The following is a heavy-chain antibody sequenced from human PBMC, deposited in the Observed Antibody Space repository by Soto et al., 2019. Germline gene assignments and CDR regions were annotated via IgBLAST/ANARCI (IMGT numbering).Heavy chain of an antibody. CDR3: ARVPSPLGDH. Sequence: QVQLVQSGAEVRKPGSSVKVSCKASGGTFSSFHITWVRQAPGQGLEWMGRIIPILGIANYAQRFQGRVTINADKPKNTREKGLKNLISEDTAMSHGARVPSPLGDHWGQGTLIAVGS. CDR1: GGTFSSFH. CDR2: IIPILGIA. J-gene: IGHJ4*02. V-gene: IGHV1-69*02. D-gene: IGHD2-2*01.